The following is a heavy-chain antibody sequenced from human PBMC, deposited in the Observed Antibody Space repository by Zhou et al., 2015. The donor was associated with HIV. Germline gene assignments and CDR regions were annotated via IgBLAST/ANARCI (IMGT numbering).Heavy chain of an antibody. Sequence: QVQLVQSGAEVKKPGSSVKVSCKASGGTFSSYAISWVRQAPGQGLEWMGGIIPIFGTANYAQKFQGRVTITADESTSTAYMELSSLRSEDTAVYYCARASNRDLCTGGVCSAYYYYYMDVWGKGTTVTVSS. CDR3: ARASNRDLCTGGVCSAYYYYYMDV. J-gene: IGHJ6*03. CDR2: IIPIFGTA. V-gene: IGHV1-69*01. D-gene: IGHD2-8*02. CDR1: GGTFSSYA.